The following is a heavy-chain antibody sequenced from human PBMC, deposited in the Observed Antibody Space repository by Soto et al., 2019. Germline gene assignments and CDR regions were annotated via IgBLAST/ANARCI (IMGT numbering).Heavy chain of an antibody. CDR1: SGSISGFY. CDR3: ARGDGFTDFDY. Sequence: ASETLSLTCSVSSGSISGFYWSWIRQFPGKGLEWIGYIHYSGSTNSNPSLKSRVTISVDTSKNQFSLKLTSVTAADTAVYFCARGDGFTDFDYWGQGTLVTVSS. CDR2: IHYSGST. V-gene: IGHV4-59*01. J-gene: IGHJ4*02. D-gene: IGHD5-12*01.